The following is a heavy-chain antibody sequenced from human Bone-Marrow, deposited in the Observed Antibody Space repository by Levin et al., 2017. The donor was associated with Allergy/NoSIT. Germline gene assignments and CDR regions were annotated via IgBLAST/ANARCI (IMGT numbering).Heavy chain of an antibody. D-gene: IGHD2-15*01. CDR3: AKDKGLGGGSCFSE. Sequence: GGSLRLSCAPSGFTFNNNAVSWVRQAPGKGLGWVSAISGSGANTYYAGSVKGRFTISRDNAKSTVSLQMNSLKVEDTAVYYCAKDKGLGGGSCFSEWGQGTLVTVSS. V-gene: IGHV3-23*01. CDR2: ISGSGANT. J-gene: IGHJ4*02. CDR1: GFTFNNNA.